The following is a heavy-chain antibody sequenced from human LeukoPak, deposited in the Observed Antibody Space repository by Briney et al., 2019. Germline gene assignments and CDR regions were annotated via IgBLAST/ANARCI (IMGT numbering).Heavy chain of an antibody. CDR3: ARGTIAVAGLDY. V-gene: IGHV4-59*01. D-gene: IGHD6-19*01. Sequence: PSETLSLTCTVSGGSISSYYWSWIRQPPGKGLEWIGYIYYSGSTNYNPSLKSRVTISVDTSKNQFSLKLSSVTAADTAVYYCARGTIAVAGLDYWGQGTLVTVSS. CDR2: IYYSGST. J-gene: IGHJ4*02. CDR1: GGSISSYY.